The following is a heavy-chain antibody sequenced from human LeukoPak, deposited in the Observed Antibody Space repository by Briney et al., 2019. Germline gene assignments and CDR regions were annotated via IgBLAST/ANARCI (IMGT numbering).Heavy chain of an antibody. CDR1: GYTFTGYF. CDR3: AREGYYDILTGYHSLPDY. V-gene: IGHV1-2*02. CDR2: INPNTGGT. D-gene: IGHD3-9*01. J-gene: IGHJ4*02. Sequence: ASVKVSCKASGYTFTGYFVHWVRQAPGQGLQWMGWINPNTGGTNYAQKFQGRVTMTRDTSISTAYMELSRLRSDDTAVYYCAREGYYDILTGYHSLPDYWGQGTLVTVSS.